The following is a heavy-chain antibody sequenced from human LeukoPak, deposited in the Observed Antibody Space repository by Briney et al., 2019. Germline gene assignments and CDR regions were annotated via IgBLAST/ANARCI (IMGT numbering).Heavy chain of an antibody. J-gene: IGHJ4*02. D-gene: IGHD5-18*01. Sequence: GGSLRLSCAASGFTFSSYGMTWVRQAPGKGLEWVSAISGSGGSTYYADSVKGRFAISRDNSKNTLYLQMNSLRAEDTALYYCAKVGYTYAQGAFDYWGQGTLVTVSS. CDR1: GFTFSSYG. V-gene: IGHV3-23*01. CDR2: ISGSGGST. CDR3: AKVGYTYAQGAFDY.